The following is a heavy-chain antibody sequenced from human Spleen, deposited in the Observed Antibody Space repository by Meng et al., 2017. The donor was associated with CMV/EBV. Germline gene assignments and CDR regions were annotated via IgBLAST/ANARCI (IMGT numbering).Heavy chain of an antibody. CDR2: ISPTSTYI. CDR1: GFTLSSYT. D-gene: IGHD2-15*01. CDR3: AREDGRFFDY. J-gene: IGHJ4*02. V-gene: IGHV3-21*01. Sequence: LSCAASGFTLSSYTMNWVRQAPGKGLEWVSSISPTSTYIYYADSLKGRFTISRDNAKNSVYLQMNSLRVEDTAVYYCAREDGRFFDYWGQGTLVTVSS.